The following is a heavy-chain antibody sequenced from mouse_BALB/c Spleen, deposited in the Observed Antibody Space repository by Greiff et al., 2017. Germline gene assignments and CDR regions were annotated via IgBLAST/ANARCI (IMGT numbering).Heavy chain of an antibody. V-gene: IGHV1-69*02. CDR2: IDPSDSYT. CDR3: ARRLGGYYFDY. Sequence: VKQSCKASGYTFTSYWMHWVKQRPGQGLEWIGEIDPSDSYTNYNQKFKGKATLTVDKSSSTAYMQLSSLTSEDSAVYYCARRLGGYYFDYWGQGTTLTVSS. CDR1: GYTFTSYW. D-gene: IGHD3-1*01. J-gene: IGHJ2*01.